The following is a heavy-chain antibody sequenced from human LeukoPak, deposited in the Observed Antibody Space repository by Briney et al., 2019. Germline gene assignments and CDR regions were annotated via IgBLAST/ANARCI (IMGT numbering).Heavy chain of an antibody. CDR2: ISGSGGST. Sequence: GGSLRLSCAASGFTFSNYAMSWVRQAPGKGLEWVSDISGSGGSTYYADFVKGRFTISRDNSKNTLYLQMNSLRAEDTAVYYCAKDGRGDYLPPYYFDYWGQGTLVTVSS. J-gene: IGHJ4*02. CDR1: GFTFSNYA. D-gene: IGHD4-17*01. V-gene: IGHV3-23*01. CDR3: AKDGRGDYLPPYYFDY.